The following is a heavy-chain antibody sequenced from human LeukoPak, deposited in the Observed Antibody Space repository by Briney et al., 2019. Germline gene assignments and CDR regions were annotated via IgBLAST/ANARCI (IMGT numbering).Heavy chain of an antibody. J-gene: IGHJ4*02. V-gene: IGHV3-74*01. CDR3: ARGPNSNWSGLDF. Sequence: PGGSLRLSCTASGFSFSGHWLHWARQLPGKGLVWVSRISPTGGTTSYADSVKGRFTVSRDNAKNTLYLQVNNLRAEDTVVYYCARGPNSNWSGLDFWGQGTLLTVSS. D-gene: IGHD6-6*01. CDR1: GFSFSGHW. CDR2: ISPTGGTT.